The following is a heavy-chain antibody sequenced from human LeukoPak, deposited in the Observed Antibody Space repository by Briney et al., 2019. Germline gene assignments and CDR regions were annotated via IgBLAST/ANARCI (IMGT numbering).Heavy chain of an antibody. Sequence: GGSLRLSCAASGFTFSNYAMHWVRQAPGKGLEYVSAISTNGGSTYYANSVKGRFTISRDNSKNTLYLQMGSLRAEDMAVYYCARGLNRYFTTVTPLGDYWGQGTLVTVSS. CDR1: GFTFSNYA. CDR3: ARGLNRYFTTVTPLGDY. D-gene: IGHD4-17*01. V-gene: IGHV3-64*01. CDR2: ISTNGGST. J-gene: IGHJ4*02.